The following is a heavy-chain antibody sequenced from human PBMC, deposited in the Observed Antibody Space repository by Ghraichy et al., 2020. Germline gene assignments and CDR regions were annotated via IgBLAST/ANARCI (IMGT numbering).Heavy chain of an antibody. CDR1: GFTFSSYA. CDR3: VKEGVGATLMGY. V-gene: IGHV3-64D*06. J-gene: IGHJ4*02. D-gene: IGHD1-26*01. CDR2: ISSNGGST. Sequence: GESLNISCSASGFTFSSYAMHWVRQAPGKGLEYVSAISSNGGSTYYADSVKGRFTISRDNSKNTLYLQMSSLRAEDTAVYYCVKEGVGATLMGYWGQGTLVTVSS.